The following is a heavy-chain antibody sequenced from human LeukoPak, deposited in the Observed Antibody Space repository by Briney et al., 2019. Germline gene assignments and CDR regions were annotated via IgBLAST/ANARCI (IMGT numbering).Heavy chain of an antibody. CDR3: ARGFEEDSGYDLNFDY. CDR1: GFTFSSYA. CDR2: FSGTSTN. Sequence: PGGSLRLSCAASGFTFSSYAMSWVRQAPGKGLEWVSTFSGTSTNSYADAVKGRVTISRDNSKNTLYLQMNSLRAEDTAVYYCARGFEEDSGYDLNFDYWGQGTLVTVSS. J-gene: IGHJ4*02. V-gene: IGHV3-23*01. D-gene: IGHD5-12*01.